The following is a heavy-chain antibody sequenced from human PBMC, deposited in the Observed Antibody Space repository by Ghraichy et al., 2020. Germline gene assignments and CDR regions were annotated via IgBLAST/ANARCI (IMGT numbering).Heavy chain of an antibody. CDR3: AKVTTLNSDYDFFFDY. D-gene: IGHD4-11*01. J-gene: IGHJ4*02. CDR2: ISGSGTST. Sequence: GESLNISCAASGFTFSNYAMTWVRPAPRKGLEWVSSISGSGTSTYYADSVKGRFTISRDNYKNTLYLQMNSLRAEDTAVYYCAKVTTLNSDYDFFFDYWGQGTLVTVSS. V-gene: IGHV3-23*01. CDR1: GFTFSNYA.